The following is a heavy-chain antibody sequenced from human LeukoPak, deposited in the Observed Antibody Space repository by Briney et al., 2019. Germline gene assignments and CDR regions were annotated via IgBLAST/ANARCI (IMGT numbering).Heavy chain of an antibody. CDR1: GGSFSGYY. D-gene: IGHD3-10*01. J-gene: IGHJ4*02. CDR3: ARRTLYYYGSGSQFDY. V-gene: IGHV4-34*01. CDR2: INHSGST. Sequence: SETLSPTCAVYGGSFSGYYWSWIRQPPGKGLEWIGEINHSGSTNYNPSLKSRVTISVDTSKNQFSLKLSSVTAADTAVYYCARRTLYYYGSGSQFDYWGQGTLVTVSS.